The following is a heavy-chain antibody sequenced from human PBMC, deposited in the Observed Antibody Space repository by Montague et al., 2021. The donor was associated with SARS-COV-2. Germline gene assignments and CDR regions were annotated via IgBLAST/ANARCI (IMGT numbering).Heavy chain of an antibody. J-gene: IGHJ6*02. Sequence: PALVKPTQTLTLTCTFSGFSLSTSGMCVSWIRQPPGKALEWLALIDWDDDKYYSTSLKTRLTISKDISKNQVVLTMTNMDPVDTATYYCARIPAVTTGLNYYYYYGMDVWGQGTTVTVSS. V-gene: IGHV2-70*01. CDR1: GFSLSTSGMC. D-gene: IGHD4-17*01. CDR2: IDWDDDK. CDR3: ARIPAVTTGLNYYYYYGMDV.